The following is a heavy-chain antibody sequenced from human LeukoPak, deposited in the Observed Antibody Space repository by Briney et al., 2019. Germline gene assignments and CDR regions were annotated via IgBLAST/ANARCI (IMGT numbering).Heavy chain of an antibody. CDR2: ISYDGSNK. Sequence: GGSLRLSCAASGFTFSSYAMHWVRQAPGKGLEWVAVISYDGSNKYYADSVKGRFTISRDNSKNTLYLQMNSLRAEDTAVYYCTRGTGYSSSWYKNYYYGMDVWGQGTTVTVSS. CDR1: GFTFSSYA. CDR3: TRGTGYSSSWYKNYYYGMDV. V-gene: IGHV3-30-3*01. D-gene: IGHD6-13*01. J-gene: IGHJ6*02.